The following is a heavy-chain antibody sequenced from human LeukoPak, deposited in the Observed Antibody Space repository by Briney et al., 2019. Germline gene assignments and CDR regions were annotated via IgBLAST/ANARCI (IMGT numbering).Heavy chain of an antibody. CDR3: ACEGSRSSCLY. V-gene: IGHV1-18*01. D-gene: IGHD6-13*01. CDR1: GYTFTFNG. Sequence: GASVNVCFNAAGYTFTFNGTGWQREAPGQGLEWMGWISAYSGDTNYAQKLQGRVTMTTDTSTSTAYVELRSLRSDDTAMYYCACEGSRSSCLYWRRRTLVTVSP. J-gene: IGHJ4*02. CDR2: ISAYSGDT.